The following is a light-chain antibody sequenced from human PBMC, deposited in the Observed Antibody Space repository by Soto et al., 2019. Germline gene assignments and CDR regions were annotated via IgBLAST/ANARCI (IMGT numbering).Light chain of an antibody. Sequence: DIPLTQSPSSLSASVEDRVSITCRTSQTISNYLNWYHHRPEQAPKILIYSTSNLQGGVPSRFSGGGAGTEFTLTISSLQHEDFGSYSCQQTYNLPPTFGGGTRVQIK. CDR1: QTISNY. V-gene: IGKV1-39*01. J-gene: IGKJ4*01. CDR2: STS. CDR3: QQTYNLPPT.